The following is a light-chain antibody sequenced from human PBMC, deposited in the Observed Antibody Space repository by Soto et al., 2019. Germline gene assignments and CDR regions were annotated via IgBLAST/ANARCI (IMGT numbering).Light chain of an antibody. CDR2: GAS. Sequence: EIVLTQSPGTLSLSPGERATLSCRAIQSVSSSYLAWYQQKPGQAPRLLIYGASSRDTGIPDRFSGSGSGTDFTLTISRLEPEDFAVYYCQQYGSSPWTFGQGTKVEIK. V-gene: IGKV3-20*01. CDR3: QQYGSSPWT. CDR1: QSVSSSY. J-gene: IGKJ1*01.